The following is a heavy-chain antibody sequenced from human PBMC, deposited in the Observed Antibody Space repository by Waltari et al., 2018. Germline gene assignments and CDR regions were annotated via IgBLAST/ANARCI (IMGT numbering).Heavy chain of an antibody. D-gene: IGHD4-4*01. CDR2: IKQDGSEK. J-gene: IGHJ4*02. Sequence: EVQLVESGGGLVQPGGSLTLSCASSGFTFSSKWMTWVRQAPGKGLEWVANIKQDGSEKYYVDSVKGRFTISRDNAKNSLYLQMNSLRAEDTAVYYCASHDYTLTLFDYWGQGTLVTVSS. V-gene: IGHV3-7*01. CDR1: GFTFSSKW. CDR3: ASHDYTLTLFDY.